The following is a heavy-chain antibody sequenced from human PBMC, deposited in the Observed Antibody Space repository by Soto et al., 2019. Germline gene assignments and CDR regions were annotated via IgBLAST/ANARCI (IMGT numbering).Heavy chain of an antibody. Sequence: GASVKVSSTASGGTFSSYTICWVRQATGQGLEWMGRIIPILGIANYAQKFQGRVTITADKSTSTAYMELSSLRSEDTAVYYCGVGSSSRGAFDIWGQGTMVTVSS. D-gene: IGHD6-6*01. CDR3: GVGSSSRGAFDI. V-gene: IGHV1-69*02. CDR1: GGTFSSYT. J-gene: IGHJ3*02. CDR2: IIPILGIA.